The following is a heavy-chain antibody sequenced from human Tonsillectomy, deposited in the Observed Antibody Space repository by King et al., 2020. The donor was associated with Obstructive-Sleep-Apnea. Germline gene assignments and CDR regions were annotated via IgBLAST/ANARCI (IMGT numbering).Heavy chain of an antibody. J-gene: IGHJ1*01. D-gene: IGHD2-15*01. V-gene: IGHV4-39*07. CDR2: IYYSGST. CDR3: ARGPRYCSGGNCPEYFQY. CDR1: GGSISSSSYY. Sequence: QLQESGPGLVKPSETLSLTCTVSGGSISSSSYYWGWIRQPPGKGLEWIGSIYYSGSTYYNPSLNSRVTISVDTSKNQFSLKLSSVTAADTAVYYCARGPRYCSGGNCPEYFQYWGQGTLVTVSS.